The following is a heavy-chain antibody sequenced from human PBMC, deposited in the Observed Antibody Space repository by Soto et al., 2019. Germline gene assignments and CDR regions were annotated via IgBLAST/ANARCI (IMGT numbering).Heavy chain of an antibody. CDR2: IYYSGST. J-gene: IGHJ4*02. V-gene: IGHV4-30-4*01. CDR3: ARDRSNSPDYFDY. CDR1: GGSISSDDYF. Sequence: SETLSLTCTVSGGSISSDDYFWSWIRQPPGKGLEWIGYIYYSGSTSYNPSLKSRLTISLGTSKNQFSLKLSSVSAADTAVYYCARDRSNSPDYFDYWGQGTLVTVSS. D-gene: IGHD6-6*01.